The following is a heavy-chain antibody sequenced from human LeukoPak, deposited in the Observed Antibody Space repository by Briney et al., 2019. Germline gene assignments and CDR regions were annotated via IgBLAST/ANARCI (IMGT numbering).Heavy chain of an antibody. CDR2: INHSGST. CDR1: GGSFSGYY. D-gene: IGHD1-26*01. CDR3: ARVSWEMGDAFDI. Sequence: KPSETLSLTCVVYGGSFSGYYWSWIRQPPGKGLEWIGEINHSGSTNYNPSLKSRVTISVDTSKNQFSLKLRSVTAADTAVYYCARVSWEMGDAFDIWGQGTMVTVSS. J-gene: IGHJ3*02. V-gene: IGHV4-34*01.